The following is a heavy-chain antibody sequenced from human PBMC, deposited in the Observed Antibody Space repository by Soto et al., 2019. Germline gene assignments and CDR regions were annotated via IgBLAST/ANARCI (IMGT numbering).Heavy chain of an antibody. CDR1: GYTFTSYY. V-gene: IGHV1-46*03. Sequence: ASVKVSCKASGYTFTSYYMHWVRQAPGQGLEWMGIINPSGGSTSYAQKFQGRVTMTRDTSTSTVYMELSSLRSEDTAVYYCARDQDIVLMVYATYAFAIWGQGTMVTVSS. CDR2: INPSGGST. D-gene: IGHD2-8*01. CDR3: ARDQDIVLMVYATYAFAI. J-gene: IGHJ3*02.